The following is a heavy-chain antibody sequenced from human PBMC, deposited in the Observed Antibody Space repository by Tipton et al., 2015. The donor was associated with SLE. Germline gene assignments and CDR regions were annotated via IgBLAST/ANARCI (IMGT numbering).Heavy chain of an antibody. CDR1: GGPISSHY. D-gene: IGHD5-18*01. CDR2: IYYSGST. CDR3: ARVPYTYGHYDY. J-gene: IGHJ4*02. Sequence: LRLSCTVSGGPISSHYWSWIRQPPGKGLEWIGYIYYSGSTNYNPSLKSRVTMSVDSSKNQFSLKLRSVTAADTAVYYCARVPYTYGHYDYWGQGTLVTVSS. V-gene: IGHV4-59*11.